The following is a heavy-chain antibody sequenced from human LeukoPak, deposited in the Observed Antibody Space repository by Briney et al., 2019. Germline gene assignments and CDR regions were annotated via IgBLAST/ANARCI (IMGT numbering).Heavy chain of an antibody. CDR2: ISYDGSNK. D-gene: IGHD3-22*01. Sequence: GGSLRLSCAASGFTFSSYAMHWVRQAPGKGLEWVAVISYDGSNKYYADSVKGRFTISRDNSKNTLYLQMNSLRAEDTAVYYCARTDDYYDSSGYSIDYWGQGTLVTVSS. CDR1: GFTFSSYA. CDR3: ARTDDYYDSSGYSIDY. V-gene: IGHV3-30*04. J-gene: IGHJ4*02.